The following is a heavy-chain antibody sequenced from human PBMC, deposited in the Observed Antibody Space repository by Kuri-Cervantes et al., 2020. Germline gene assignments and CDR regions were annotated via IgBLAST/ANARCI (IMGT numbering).Heavy chain of an antibody. V-gene: IGHV3-30*02. D-gene: IGHD5-24*01. CDR1: GFPFTNYG. J-gene: IGHJ4*02. Sequence: GESLKISCAASGFPFTNYGMHWIRQAPGKGLEWVSFMRYDANDKYYADSVKGRFAISRDNSKNTLYLQMSSLRADDTAVYYCAKGVGGYNFDSWGQGTLVTVSS. CDR3: AKGVGGYNFDS. CDR2: MRYDANDK.